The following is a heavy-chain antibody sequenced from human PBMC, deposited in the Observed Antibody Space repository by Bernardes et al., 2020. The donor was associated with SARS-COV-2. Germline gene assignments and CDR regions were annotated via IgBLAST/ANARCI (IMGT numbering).Heavy chain of an antibody. J-gene: IGHJ4*02. CDR1: GFTFTNYA. Sequence: GGSLRLSCAASGFTFTNYAMHWVRQAPGKGLEWVSAISDSGDSTFYSDSVKDRFTISRDNSKNTLYLQMNSLRAEDTAVYYCAKSRFSGSVQRGVIDSWGQGTLVNVSS. D-gene: IGHD3-10*01. V-gene: IGHV3-23*01. CDR2: ISDSGDST. CDR3: AKSRFSGSVQRGVIDS.